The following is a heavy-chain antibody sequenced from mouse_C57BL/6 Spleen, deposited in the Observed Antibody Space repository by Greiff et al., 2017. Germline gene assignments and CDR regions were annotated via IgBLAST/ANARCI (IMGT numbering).Heavy chain of an antibody. J-gene: IGHJ3*01. D-gene: IGHD1-1*01. Sequence: EVQLVESGPGLVKPSQSLSLTCSVTGYSITSGYYWNWIRQFPGNKLEWMGYISYDGSNNYNPYLKNRIAITRDTSKNQFFLKLNSVTTEDTATYYCAREGSFAYWGQGTLVTVSA. CDR1: GYSITSGYY. CDR3: AREGSFAY. CDR2: ISYDGSN. V-gene: IGHV3-6*01.